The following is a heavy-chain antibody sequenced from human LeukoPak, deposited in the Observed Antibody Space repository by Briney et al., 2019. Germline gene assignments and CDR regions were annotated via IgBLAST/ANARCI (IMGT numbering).Heavy chain of an antibody. V-gene: IGHV3-66*04. Sequence: GGSLRLSCAAPGFTVSSKYMSWVRQAPGKGLEWVSVLYTGGSTYYADPVKGRFTISRDNSKNTLYLQMNSLRAEDTAVYYCASHGEYGSGSYYHLYWGQGTLVTVSA. CDR1: GFTVSSKY. D-gene: IGHD3-10*01. CDR2: LYTGGST. J-gene: IGHJ4*02. CDR3: ASHGEYGSGSYYHLY.